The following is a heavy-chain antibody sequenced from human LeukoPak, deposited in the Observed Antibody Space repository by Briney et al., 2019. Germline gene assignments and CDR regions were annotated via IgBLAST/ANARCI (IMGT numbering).Heavy chain of an antibody. CDR3: ARGAVDTAPAGDY. D-gene: IGHD5-18*01. CDR2: IIPILGMA. CDR1: GYTFTSYG. Sequence: SVKVSCKASGYTFTSYGISWVRQAPGQGLEWMGRIIPILGMANYAQKFQGRVTITTDKSTSTAYMELSSLRSEDTAVYYCARGAVDTAPAGDYWGQGTLVTVSS. V-gene: IGHV1-69*04. J-gene: IGHJ4*02.